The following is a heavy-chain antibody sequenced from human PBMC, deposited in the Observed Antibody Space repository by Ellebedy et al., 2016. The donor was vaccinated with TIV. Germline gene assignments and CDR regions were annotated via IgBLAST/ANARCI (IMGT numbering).Heavy chain of an antibody. Sequence: PGGSLRLSCAASGFTFSSYAMSWVRQAPGKGLEWVSAISGSGGSTYYADSVKGRFTISRDNSKNTLYLQMNSLRAEDTAVYYCAKARVWVGATRVGFFDYWGQGTLVTVSS. CDR1: GFTFSSYA. CDR2: ISGSGGST. J-gene: IGHJ4*02. CDR3: AKARVWVGATRVGFFDY. V-gene: IGHV3-23*01. D-gene: IGHD1-26*01.